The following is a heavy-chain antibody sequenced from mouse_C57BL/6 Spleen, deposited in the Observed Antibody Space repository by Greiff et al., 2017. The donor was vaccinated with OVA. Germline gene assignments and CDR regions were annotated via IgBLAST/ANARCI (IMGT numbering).Heavy chain of an antibody. D-gene: IGHD1-1*01. V-gene: IGHV1-64*01. CDR2: IHPNSGST. J-gene: IGHJ1*03. CDR3: ARRTTVVEGWYFDV. CDR1: GYTFTSYW. Sequence: QVQLQQPGAELVKPGASVKLSCKASGYTFTSYWMHWVKQRPGQGLEWIGMIHPNSGSTNYNEKFKSKATLTVDKSSSTAYMQLSSLTSEDSAVYYCARRTTVVEGWYFDVWGTGTTVTVSS.